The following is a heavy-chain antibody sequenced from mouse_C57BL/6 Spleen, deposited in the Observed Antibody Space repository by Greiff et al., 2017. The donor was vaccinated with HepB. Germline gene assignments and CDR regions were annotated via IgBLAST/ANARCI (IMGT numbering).Heavy chain of an antibody. CDR2: IRSKSNNYAT. J-gene: IGHJ4*01. Sequence: EVKLMESGGGLVQPTGSLKLSCAASGFSFNTYAMNWVRQAPGKGLEWVARIRSKSNNYATYYADSVKDRFTISRDDSESMLYLQMNNLKTEDTAMYYCVGGYYAMDYWGQGTSVTVSS. V-gene: IGHV10-1*01. CDR3: VGGYYAMDY. D-gene: IGHD1-1*02. CDR1: GFSFNTYA.